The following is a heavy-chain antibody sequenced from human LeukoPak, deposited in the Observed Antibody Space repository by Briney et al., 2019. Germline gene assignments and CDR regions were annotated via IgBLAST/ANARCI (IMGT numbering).Heavy chain of an antibody. CDR3: TRVYAATNDP. J-gene: IGHJ5*02. CDR1: GGSMTSYY. D-gene: IGHD2-15*01. CDR2: IYYNGSP. V-gene: IGHV4-59*01. Sequence: SETLSLTCTVSGGSMTSYYWSWIRQPPGKGLEWLGDIYYNGSPNYNPSFKSRVTISVDSSNNHFSLRLSSVTAADTAVYYCTRVYAATNDPWGPGTLVIVSS.